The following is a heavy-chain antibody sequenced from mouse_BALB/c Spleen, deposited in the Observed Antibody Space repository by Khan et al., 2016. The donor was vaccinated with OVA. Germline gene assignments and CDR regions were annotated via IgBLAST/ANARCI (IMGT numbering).Heavy chain of an antibody. CDR3: ARDYGSLYWYFDV. D-gene: IGHD1-1*01. CDR1: GISITSGNYR. J-gene: IGHJ1*01. V-gene: IGHV3-5*02. CDR2: IYYSGTV. Sequence: EVQLQESGPGPVKPSQTVSLTCTVTGISITSGNYRWSWIRQFPGNKLEWIGNIYYSGTVTYNPSLTSRTTITRDTSKNQFLLEMNSLTAEDTATYYCARDYGSLYWYFDVWGAGTTVTVSS.